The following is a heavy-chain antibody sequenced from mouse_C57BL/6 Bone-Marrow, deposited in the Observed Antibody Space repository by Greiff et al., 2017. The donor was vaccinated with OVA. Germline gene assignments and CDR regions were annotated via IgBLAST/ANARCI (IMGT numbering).Heavy chain of an antibody. D-gene: IGHD2-3*01. CDR1: GYTFTSYW. CDR2: IHPSDSDT. V-gene: IGHV1-74*01. J-gene: IGHJ2*01. CDR3: AIGEMMVTNDFDD. Sequence: QVQLQQPGAELVKPGASVKVSCKASGYTFTSYWMHWVKQRPGQGLEWIGRIHPSDSDTNYNQKFKGKATLTVDKSSSTAYMQLSSLTSEDSAVYYCAIGEMMVTNDFDDWGQCTTLTVSS.